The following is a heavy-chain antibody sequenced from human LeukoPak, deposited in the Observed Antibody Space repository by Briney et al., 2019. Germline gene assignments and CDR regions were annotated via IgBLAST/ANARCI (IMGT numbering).Heavy chain of an antibody. D-gene: IGHD3-9*01. CDR1: GGSISSYY. J-gene: IGHJ6*04. CDR3: ARVPPYYDILTGYSPYGMDV. CDR2: IYYSGST. V-gene: IGHV4-59*01. Sequence: SETLSLTCTVSGGSISSYYWSWIRQPPGKGLEWIGYIYYSGSTNYNSSLKSRVTISVDTSKNQFSLKLSSVTAADTAVYYCARVPPYYDILTGYSPYGMDVWGKGTTVTVSS.